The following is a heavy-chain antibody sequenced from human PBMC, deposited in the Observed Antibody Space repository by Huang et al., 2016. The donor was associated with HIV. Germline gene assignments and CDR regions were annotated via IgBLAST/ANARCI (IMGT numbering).Heavy chain of an antibody. CDR3: ARLPGSSGWYFYFDY. Sequence: QLQLQESGPGLVKPSETLSLTCTVSGGSISSSSYYWGWIRQPPGKGLEWIGSIYYSGSTYYNPSLKSGVTISVDTSKNQFSLKLSSVTAADTAVYYCARLPGSSGWYFYFDYWGQGTLVTVSS. CDR2: IYYSGST. CDR1: GGSISSSSYY. V-gene: IGHV4-39*01. D-gene: IGHD6-19*01. J-gene: IGHJ4*02.